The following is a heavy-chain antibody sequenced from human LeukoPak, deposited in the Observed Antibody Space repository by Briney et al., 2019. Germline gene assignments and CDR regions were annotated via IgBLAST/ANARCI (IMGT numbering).Heavy chain of an antibody. V-gene: IGHV3-23*01. CDR2: NSGSGGST. CDR1: GFTFSSYA. Sequence: GGSLRLSCAASGFTFSSYAMSWVRQAPGKGLEWVSANSGSGGSTYYADSVKGRFTISRDNSKNTLYLQMNSLRAGDTAVYYCAKYLYYYDSSGSLGAFDYWGQGTLVTVSS. D-gene: IGHD3-22*01. J-gene: IGHJ4*02. CDR3: AKYLYYYDSSGSLGAFDY.